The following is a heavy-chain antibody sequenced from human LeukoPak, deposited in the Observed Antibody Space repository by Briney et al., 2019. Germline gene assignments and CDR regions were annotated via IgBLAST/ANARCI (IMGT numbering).Heavy chain of an antibody. Sequence: GASVKVSCKASGYTFTGYYMHWVRQAPGQGLEWMGWINPNSGGTNYAQKFQGRVTMTRDTSTSTAYMELRSLRSDDTAVYYCARGSYGGNSVWGQGTLVTVSS. D-gene: IGHD4-23*01. CDR2: INPNSGGT. V-gene: IGHV1-2*02. J-gene: IGHJ4*02. CDR1: GYTFTGYY. CDR3: ARGSYGGNSV.